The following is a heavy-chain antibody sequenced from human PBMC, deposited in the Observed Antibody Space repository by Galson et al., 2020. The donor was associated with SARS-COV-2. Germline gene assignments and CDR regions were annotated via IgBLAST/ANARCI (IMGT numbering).Heavy chain of an antibody. CDR3: GALAPSGFDY. CDR2: IYKSGTT. V-gene: IGHV4-39*07. J-gene: IGHJ4*02. Sequence: SETLSLTCTVSGASISSSTYYWGWIRQPPGKGLEWIGSIYKSGTTYYNPSLRSRVTISVDTSKNQFSLKLRLVTAADTAVYYCGALAPSGFDYWGQGNLVTVSS. CDR1: GASISSSTYY.